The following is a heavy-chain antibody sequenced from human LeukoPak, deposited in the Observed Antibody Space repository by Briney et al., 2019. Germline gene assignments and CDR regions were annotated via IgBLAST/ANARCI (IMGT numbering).Heavy chain of an antibody. CDR3: ARQPLVAAAGTRNYYYGMDV. J-gene: IGHJ6*02. D-gene: IGHD6-13*01. Sequence: SETLSLTCAVYGGSFSGYYWSWIRQPPGKGLEWMGEINHSGSTNYNPSLKSRVTISVDTSKNQFSLKLSSVTAADTAVYYCARQPLVAAAGTRNYYYGMDVWGQGTTVTVSS. V-gene: IGHV4-34*01. CDR1: GGSFSGYY. CDR2: INHSGST.